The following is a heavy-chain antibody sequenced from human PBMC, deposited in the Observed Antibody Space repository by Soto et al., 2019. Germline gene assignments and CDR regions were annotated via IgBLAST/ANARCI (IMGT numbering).Heavy chain of an antibody. J-gene: IGHJ4*02. Sequence: SETLSLTCTVSGGSVSSGSYYWSWIRQPPGKGLEWIGYIYYSGSTNYNPSLKSRVTISVDTSKNQFSLKLSSVTAADTAVYYCAGFDSYYDSSDYYYWGQGTLVTVSS. V-gene: IGHV4-61*01. CDR3: AGFDSYYDSSDYYY. D-gene: IGHD3-22*01. CDR2: IYYSGST. CDR1: GGSVSSGSYY.